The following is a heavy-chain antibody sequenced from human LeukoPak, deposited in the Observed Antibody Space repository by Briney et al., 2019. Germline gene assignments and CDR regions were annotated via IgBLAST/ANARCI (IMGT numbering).Heavy chain of an antibody. V-gene: IGHV3-23*01. D-gene: IGHD4/OR15-4a*01. CDR1: GFTFTSYS. CDR2: ISGGGGST. CDR3: AKDWCFPCGGRDY. J-gene: IGHJ4*02. Sequence: PGGSLRLSCAASGFTFTSYSMNWVRQAPGKGLEWVSTISGGGGSTYYADSVKGRFTISRDNSKNTLYLQVNSLRAEDTAVYYCAKDWCFPCGGRDYWGQGTLVTVSS.